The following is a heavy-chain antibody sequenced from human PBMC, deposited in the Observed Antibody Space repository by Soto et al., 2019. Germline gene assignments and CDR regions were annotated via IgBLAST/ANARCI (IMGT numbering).Heavy chain of an antibody. CDR2: IYPGDSDT. Sequence: PGESLKISCKGSGYSFTSYWIGWVRQMPGKGLEWMGIIYPGDSDTRYSPPFQGQVTISADKSISTAYLQWSSLKASDTAMYYCARLCTGSTSCYTYYYYGMDVWGQGTTVTVSS. V-gene: IGHV5-51*01. CDR1: GYSFTSYW. J-gene: IGHJ6*02. CDR3: ARLCTGSTSCYTYYYYGMDV. D-gene: IGHD2-2*01.